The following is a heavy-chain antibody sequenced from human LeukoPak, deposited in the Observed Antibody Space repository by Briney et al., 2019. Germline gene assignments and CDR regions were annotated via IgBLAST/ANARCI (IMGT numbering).Heavy chain of an antibody. J-gene: IGHJ4*02. V-gene: IGHV3-53*01. CDR2: IYSGGST. Sequence: GGSLRLSCAASGFTVSSNYMSWVRQAPGKGLEWVSVIYSGGSTYYADSVKGRFTISRDNSKNTLYLQMNSLRAEDTAVYYCAVVSGIWSGYYTALDYWGQGTLVTVSS. D-gene: IGHD3-3*01. CDR1: GFTVSSNY. CDR3: AVVSGIWSGYYTALDY.